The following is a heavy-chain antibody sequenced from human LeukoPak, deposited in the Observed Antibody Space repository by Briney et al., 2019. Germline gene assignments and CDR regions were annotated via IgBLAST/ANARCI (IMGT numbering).Heavy chain of an antibody. CDR1: GFTFSSYA. V-gene: IGHV3-23*01. Sequence: PGGSLRLSCAASGFTFSSYAMSWVRQAPGKGLEWVSAISGSGGSTYYADSVKGWFTISRDNSKNTLYLQMNSLRAEDTAVYYCAKDPGDIVVVVAAPGRNWFDPWGQGTLVTVSS. CDR3: AKDPGDIVVVVAAPGRNWFDP. D-gene: IGHD2-15*01. CDR2: ISGSGGST. J-gene: IGHJ5*02.